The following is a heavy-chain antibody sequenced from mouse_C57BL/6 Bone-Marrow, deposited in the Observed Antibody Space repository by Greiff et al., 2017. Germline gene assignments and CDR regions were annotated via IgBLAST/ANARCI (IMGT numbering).Heavy chain of an antibody. Sequence: EVQLQQSGPELVKPGASVKISCKASGYTFTDYYMNWVKQSHGKSLEWIGDINPNNGGTSYNQKFKGKATLTVDKSSSTAYMELRSLTSEDSAVYYCARGGVCHDYGGRGTTLTVSS. J-gene: IGHJ2*01. D-gene: IGHD6-1*01. CDR2: INPNNGGT. CDR1: GYTFTDYY. V-gene: IGHV1-26*01. CDR3: ARGGVCHDY.